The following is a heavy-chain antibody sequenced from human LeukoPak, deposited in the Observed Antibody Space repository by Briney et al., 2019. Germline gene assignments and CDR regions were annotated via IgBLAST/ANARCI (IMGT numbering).Heavy chain of an antibody. Sequence: GGSLRLSCATSGFIFNGYNMNWLRQAPGKGLEWVSYIRSSSSTIYYADSVKGRFTISRDNSKNTLYLQMNSLRAEETAVYYCARVVPPTDYGSGSYFWDPYYFDYWGQGTLVTVSS. D-gene: IGHD3-10*01. J-gene: IGHJ4*02. V-gene: IGHV3-48*01. CDR2: IRSSSSTI. CDR1: GFIFNGYN. CDR3: ARVVPPTDYGSGSYFWDPYYFDY.